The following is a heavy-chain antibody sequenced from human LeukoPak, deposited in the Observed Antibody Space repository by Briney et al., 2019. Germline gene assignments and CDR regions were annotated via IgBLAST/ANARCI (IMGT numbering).Heavy chain of an antibody. CDR3: ARAGGNASPYYYYYMDV. CDR1: GYSFTTYW. Sequence: PGESLKISCKGSGYSFTTYWIGWVRQMPGEGLERMGIIYPGDSDAKYSPSFQGQVTISADKSISTAYLQWSSLEASDTAIYYCARAGGNASPYYYYYMDVWGKGTTVTVSS. J-gene: IGHJ6*03. D-gene: IGHD2-2*01. CDR2: IYPGDSDA. V-gene: IGHV5-51*01.